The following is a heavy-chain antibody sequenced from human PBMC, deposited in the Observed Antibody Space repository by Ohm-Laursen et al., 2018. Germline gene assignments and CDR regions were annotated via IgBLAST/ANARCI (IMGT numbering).Heavy chain of an antibody. CDR1: GFSFSSYA. CDR2: VSNSGGGT. CDR3: AKGFDC. Sequence: SLRLSCAAFGFSFSSYAMNWVRQAPAGGLEWVSSVSNSGGGTYYADSVKGRFTISRDNSKNTLYLQMNTLRADDTAVYYCAKGFDCWGQGTLVTVSS. V-gene: IGHV3-23*01. J-gene: IGHJ4*02.